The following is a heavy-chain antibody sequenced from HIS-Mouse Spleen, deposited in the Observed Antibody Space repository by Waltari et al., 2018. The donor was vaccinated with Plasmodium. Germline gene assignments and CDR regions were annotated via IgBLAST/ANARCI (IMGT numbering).Heavy chain of an antibody. Sequence: QLQLQESGPGLVKPSETLSLTCTVSGGSISSSSYYWGWIRQPPGKGLEWIGSIYYSGSTYYNQPLKSRVTISVDTSKNQFSLKLSSVTAADTAVYYCARRGGSYYYFDYWGQGTLVTVSS. CDR3: ARRGGSYYYFDY. J-gene: IGHJ4*02. D-gene: IGHD1-26*01. V-gene: IGHV4-39*01. CDR2: IYYSGST. CDR1: GGSISSSSYY.